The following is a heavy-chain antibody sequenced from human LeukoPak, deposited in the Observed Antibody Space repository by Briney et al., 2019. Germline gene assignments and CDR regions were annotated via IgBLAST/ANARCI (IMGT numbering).Heavy chain of an antibody. CDR3: ATLGEYYDTSGYYYN. Sequence: SETLSLTCAVYGGSFSGFYWSWIRQPPGKGLEWIGEINHSGSTYYNPSLKSRVTISVDTSKKQFSLKVTSVTAADTAVYYCATLGEYYDTSGYYYNWGQGTLVTVSS. CDR1: GGSFSGFY. V-gene: IGHV4-34*01. D-gene: IGHD3-22*01. CDR2: INHSGST. J-gene: IGHJ4*02.